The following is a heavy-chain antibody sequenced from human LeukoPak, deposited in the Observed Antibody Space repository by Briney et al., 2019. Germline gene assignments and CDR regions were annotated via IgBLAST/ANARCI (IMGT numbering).Heavy chain of an antibody. CDR2: INPNSGGT. CDR1: GYTFTGYY. Sequence: ASVKVSCKASGYTFTGYYMHWARQVPGQGLEWMGWINPNSGGTNYAQKFQGRVTMTRDTSISTAYMELSRLRSDDTAVYYCARSKVLIRGYSYGLWDYWGQGTLVTVSS. V-gene: IGHV1-2*02. J-gene: IGHJ4*02. CDR3: ARSKVLIRGYSYGLWDY. D-gene: IGHD5-18*01.